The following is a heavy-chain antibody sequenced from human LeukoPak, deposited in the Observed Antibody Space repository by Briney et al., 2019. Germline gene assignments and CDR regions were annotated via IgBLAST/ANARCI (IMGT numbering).Heavy chain of an antibody. J-gene: IGHJ6*02. V-gene: IGHV1-8*01. CDR2: MNPNSGNT. Sequence: ASVKVSCKASGYTFTSYDINWVRQATGQGLEWMGWMNPNSGNTGYAQKFQGRVTMTRNTSISTAYMELSSLRSEDTAVYYCARRLTYYDFWGGYFSDYYYSMDVWGQGTTVTVSS. D-gene: IGHD3-3*01. CDR1: GYTFTSYD. CDR3: ARRLTYYDFWGGYFSDYYYSMDV.